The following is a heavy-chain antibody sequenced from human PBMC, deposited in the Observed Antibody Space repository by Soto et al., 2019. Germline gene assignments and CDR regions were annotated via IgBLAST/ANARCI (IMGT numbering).Heavy chain of an antibody. Sequence: EVHLLESGGGLVHPGGSLTLCCVASGFTFSHYTLNWVRQAPGKGPEWVSTISDRPTGHSHYAESVRGQFVISRDDSRNTVYLQTDSLRAYYTALYYCTARLNAHFDYWGQGVRVTVSS. CDR1: GFTFSHYT. CDR3: TARLNAHFDY. CDR2: ISDRPTGHS. D-gene: IGHD2-2*01. J-gene: IGHJ4*02. V-gene: IGHV3-23*01.